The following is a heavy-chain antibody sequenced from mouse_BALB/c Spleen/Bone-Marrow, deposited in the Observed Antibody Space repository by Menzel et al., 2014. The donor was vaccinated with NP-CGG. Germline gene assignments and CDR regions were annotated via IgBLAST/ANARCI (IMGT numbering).Heavy chain of an antibody. CDR1: GYTFTSYW. CDR2: IYPGSGST. J-gene: IGHJ4*01. Sequence: LQQSGSELVRPGASVKLSCKASGYTFTSYWMHWVKQRPGQGLGWIGNIYPGSGSTNYDEKFKSKATLTVDTSSSTAYMQLSSLTSEDSAVYYCTLRWSYYAMDYWGQGTSVTVSS. D-gene: IGHD2-3*01. V-gene: IGHV1S22*01. CDR3: TLRWSYYAMDY.